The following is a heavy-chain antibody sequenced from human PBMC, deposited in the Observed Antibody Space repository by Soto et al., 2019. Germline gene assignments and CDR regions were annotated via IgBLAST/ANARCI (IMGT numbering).Heavy chain of an antibody. CDR3: ARQIYYSDNRHNFQYYFDS. CDR2: IDPSDSQT. CDR1: GYSFAGYW. V-gene: IGHV5-10-1*01. Sequence: GESLKISCKGSGYSFAGYWITWVRQKPGKGLEWMGRIDPSDSQTYYSPSFRGHVTISVTKSITTVFLQWSSLRASDTAMYYCARQIYYSDNRHNFQYYFDSWGQGPPVTVSS. J-gene: IGHJ4*02. D-gene: IGHD3-22*01.